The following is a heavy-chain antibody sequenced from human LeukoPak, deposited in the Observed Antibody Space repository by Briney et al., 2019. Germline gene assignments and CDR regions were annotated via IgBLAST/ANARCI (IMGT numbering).Heavy chain of an antibody. J-gene: IGHJ4*02. Sequence: SETLSLTCTVSGGSISSGSYYWSWIRQPAGKGLEWIGRIYTSGSTNYNPSLKSRVTISVDTSKNQFSLKLSSVTAADTAVYYCARSGYSYGRPFDYWGQGTLVTVSS. CDR3: ARSGYSYGRPFDY. CDR1: GGSISSGSYY. V-gene: IGHV4-61*02. D-gene: IGHD5-18*01. CDR2: IYTSGST.